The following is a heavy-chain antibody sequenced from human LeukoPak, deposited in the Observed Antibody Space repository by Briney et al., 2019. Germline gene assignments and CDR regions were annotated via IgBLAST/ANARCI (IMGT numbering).Heavy chain of an antibody. Sequence: GGSLRLSCAASGFTFSTYWMAWVRQAPGKGLEWVANIKEDESAKHQADSVKGRFTVSRDNAQNSVYLQMSSLRGEDTAVYYCARDVGGSLDYWGQGTLVTVSS. D-gene: IGHD1-26*01. CDR1: GFTFSTYW. CDR3: ARDVGGSLDY. J-gene: IGHJ4*02. CDR2: IKEDESAK. V-gene: IGHV3-7*01.